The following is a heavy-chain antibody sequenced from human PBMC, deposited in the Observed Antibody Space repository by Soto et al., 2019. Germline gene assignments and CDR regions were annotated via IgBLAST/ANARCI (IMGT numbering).Heavy chain of an antibody. V-gene: IGHV2-5*01. D-gene: IGHD6-13*01. CDR1: GFSLSTSGVG. Sequence: QITLKESGPTLVKPTQTLTLTCTFSGFSLSTSGVGVGWIRQPPGKALEWLALIYWNDDKRYSPSLKSRLTITKDTSKNQVVLTMTNMDPVDTAAYYCAHNRRGAAAGFFDYWGQGTLVTVSS. CDR2: IYWNDDK. J-gene: IGHJ4*02. CDR3: AHNRRGAAAGFFDY.